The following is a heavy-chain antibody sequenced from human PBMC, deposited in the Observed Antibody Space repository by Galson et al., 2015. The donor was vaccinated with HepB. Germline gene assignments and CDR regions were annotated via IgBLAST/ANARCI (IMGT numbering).Heavy chain of an antibody. Sequence: SLRLSCAASGFTFSSYGMHWVRQAPGKGLEWVAVIWYDGSNKYYADSVKGRFTISRDNSKNTLYLQMNSLRAEDTAVYYCARDRRYYDFWSGYSISTYYYYYGMDVWGQGTTVTVSS. V-gene: IGHV3-33*01. CDR1: GFTFSSYG. J-gene: IGHJ6*02. D-gene: IGHD3-3*01. CDR3: ARDRRYYDFWSGYSISTYYYYYGMDV. CDR2: IWYDGSNK.